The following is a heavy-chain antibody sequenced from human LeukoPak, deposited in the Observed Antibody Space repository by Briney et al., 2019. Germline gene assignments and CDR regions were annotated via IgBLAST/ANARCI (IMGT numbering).Heavy chain of an antibody. V-gene: IGHV3-23*01. J-gene: IGHJ4*02. D-gene: IGHD2-2*01. CDR1: GFTFSSHA. CDR3: AKGRYCSSTGCHYFFDN. Sequence: GGSLRLSCTASGFTFSSHAMSWVRQAPGKGLDWFSAISDSGDSTYHADSVKGRFNISRDNSKNTLYLQMNSLRAEDTAVYYCAKGRYCSSTGCHYFFDNWGQGTLVTVSS. CDR2: ISDSGDST.